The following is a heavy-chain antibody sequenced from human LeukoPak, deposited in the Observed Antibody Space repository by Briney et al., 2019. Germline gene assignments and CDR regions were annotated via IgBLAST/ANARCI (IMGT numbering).Heavy chain of an antibody. D-gene: IGHD3-22*01. J-gene: IGHJ4*02. CDR2: ISGSGVTT. Sequence: GGSLRLSCAASGFTFSSYAMSWVRQAPGKGLEWVSAISGSGVTTYYANSVKGRFTISRDNSKNTLYLQMNSLRAEDTAVYHCAKSRDSSGYLGLSAYWGQGTLVTVSS. CDR3: AKSRDSSGYLGLSAY. V-gene: IGHV3-23*01. CDR1: GFTFSSYA.